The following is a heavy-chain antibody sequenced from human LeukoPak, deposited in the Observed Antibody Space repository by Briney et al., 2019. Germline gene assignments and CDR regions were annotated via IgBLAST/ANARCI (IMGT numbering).Heavy chain of an antibody. J-gene: IGHJ5*02. V-gene: IGHV3-48*02. Sequence: GGSLRLSCAASGFTFSSYSMNWVRRAPGKGLEWVSYISSSSSTIYYADSVKGRFNISRDNAKNSLYLQMNSLRDEDTAVYYCARGPEVLSAAMFCWFDPWGQGTLVTVSS. D-gene: IGHD2-2*01. CDR2: ISSSSSTI. CDR3: ARGPEVLSAAMFCWFDP. CDR1: GFTFSSYS.